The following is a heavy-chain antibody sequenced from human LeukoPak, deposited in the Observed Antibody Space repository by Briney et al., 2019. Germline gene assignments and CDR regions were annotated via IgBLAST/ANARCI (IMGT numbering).Heavy chain of an antibody. CDR2: INDSGGSR. CDR3: AKDRCSRTSCRNLFDP. J-gene: IGHJ5*02. D-gene: IGHD2-2*01. Sequence: GGSLRLSCAASGFTFSSYAMSWVRQAPGKGLEWVSTINDSGGSRNYADSVKGRFTISRDNSKNTLYLQMNTLTVEDTAVYYCAKDRCSRTSCRNLFDPWGQGILVTVSS. V-gene: IGHV3-23*01. CDR1: GFTFSSYA.